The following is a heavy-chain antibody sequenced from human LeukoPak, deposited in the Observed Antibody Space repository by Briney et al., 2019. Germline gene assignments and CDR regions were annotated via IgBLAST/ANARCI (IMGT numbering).Heavy chain of an antibody. D-gene: IGHD3-22*01. J-gene: IGHJ4*02. CDR3: ARDHYDSSGYPFDY. CDR1: SGSISSSNYY. Sequence: SETLSLTCTVSSGSISSSNYYWSWIRQPAWKGLEWIGSTFYNGRTYYKPSLKSRVTISVDTSKNQFSLKLSSVTAADTAVYYCARDHYDSSGYPFDYWGQGTLVTVSS. CDR2: TFYNGRT. V-gene: IGHV4-39*07.